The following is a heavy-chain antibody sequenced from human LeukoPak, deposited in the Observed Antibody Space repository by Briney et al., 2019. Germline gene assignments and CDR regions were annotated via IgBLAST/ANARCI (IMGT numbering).Heavy chain of an antibody. CDR2: ISGSGGST. CDR1: GFTFSSYA. Sequence: GGSLRLSCAASGFTFSSYAMSWVRQAPGKGLEWVSAISGSGGSTYYADSVKGRFTISRDNSKNTLYLQMNSLRAEDTAVYYCAKKMGIAVAVYTEDYWGQGTLVTVPS. D-gene: IGHD6-19*01. V-gene: IGHV3-23*01. J-gene: IGHJ4*02. CDR3: AKKMGIAVAVYTEDY.